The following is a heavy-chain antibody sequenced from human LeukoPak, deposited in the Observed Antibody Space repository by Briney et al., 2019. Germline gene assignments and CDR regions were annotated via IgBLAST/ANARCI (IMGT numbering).Heavy chain of an antibody. V-gene: IGHV4-34*01. Sequence: SETLSLTCAVYGGSFSGYYWSWIRQPPGKGLEWIGEINHSGSTNYNPSLKSRVTISVDTSKNEFSLTLSSVTAADTAVYYCARAYHSSWYLNWFDPWGQGTLVTVSS. J-gene: IGHJ5*02. CDR3: ARAYHSSWYLNWFDP. D-gene: IGHD6-13*01. CDR1: GGSFSGYY. CDR2: INHSGST.